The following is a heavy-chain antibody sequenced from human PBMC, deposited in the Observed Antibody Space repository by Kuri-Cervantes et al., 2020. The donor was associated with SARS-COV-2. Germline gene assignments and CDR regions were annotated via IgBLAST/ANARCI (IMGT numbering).Heavy chain of an antibody. CDR1: GFTFSSYA. V-gene: IGHV3-23*01. CDR2: ISGSGGST. Sequence: GGSLRLSCAASGFTFSSYAMSWVRQAPGKGLEWVSAISGSGGSTYYADSVKGRFTISRDNSKNTLYLQMNSLRAEDTAVYYCAKPSRSQGRGPGMDVWGQGTTVTAP. J-gene: IGHJ6*02. D-gene: IGHD1-14*01. CDR3: AKPSRSQGRGPGMDV.